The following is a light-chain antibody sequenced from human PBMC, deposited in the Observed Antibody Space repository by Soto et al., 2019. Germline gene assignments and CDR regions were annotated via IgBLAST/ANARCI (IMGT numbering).Light chain of an antibody. J-gene: IGKJ5*01. CDR2: GAS. Sequence: EIVMTHSPATLSVPKGERASLSCRASQSVSSKLAWYQQKPGQAPRLLIYGASTRATGIPARFSGSGSGTEFTLTISSLQSEDFAVYYCQQYNNWPPITFGQGTRLEIK. V-gene: IGKV3-15*01. CDR1: QSVSSK. CDR3: QQYNNWPPIT.